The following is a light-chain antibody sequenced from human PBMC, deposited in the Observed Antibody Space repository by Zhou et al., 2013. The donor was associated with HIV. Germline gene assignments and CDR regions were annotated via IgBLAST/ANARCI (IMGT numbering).Light chain of an antibody. CDR3: QQYGSSPRT. Sequence: EIVLTQSPATLSLSPGERATLSCRASHSVNTYLAWYQQKPGQAPRLLIYDASNRATGIPDRFSGSGSGTDFTLTISRLEPEDFAVYYCQQYGSSPRTFGQGTKVEIK. V-gene: IGKV3-20*01. J-gene: IGKJ1*01. CDR1: HSVNTY. CDR2: DAS.